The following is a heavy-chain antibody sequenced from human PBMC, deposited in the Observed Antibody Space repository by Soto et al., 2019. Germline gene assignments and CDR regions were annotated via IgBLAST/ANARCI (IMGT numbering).Heavy chain of an antibody. CDR3: ARGPRSGGSQSDY. CDR1: GFTFSSYG. CDR2: IWYDGSNK. Sequence: QVQLVESGGGVVQPGRSLRLSCAASGFTFSSYGMHWVRQAPGKGLEWVAVIWYDGSNKYYADSVKGRFTISRDNSKNTLYLQMNSLRAEDTAVYYCARGPRSGGSQSDYWGQGTLVTVSS. J-gene: IGHJ4*02. V-gene: IGHV3-33*01. D-gene: IGHD2-15*01.